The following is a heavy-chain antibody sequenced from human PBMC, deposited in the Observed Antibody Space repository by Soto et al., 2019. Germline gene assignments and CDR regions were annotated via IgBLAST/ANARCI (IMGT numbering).Heavy chain of an antibody. J-gene: IGHJ4*02. CDR1: GGSINTYY. V-gene: IGHV4-59*12. D-gene: IGHD3-3*01. Sequence: SETLSLTCTVSGGSINTYYWNWIRQPPGKGLEWIAYIYYNGSTDNNPSLESRVTISLDTPKNQFSLKLSSVTAADTAVYYCARDSYDFWSGQLDYWGQGTLVTVSS. CDR2: IYYNGST. CDR3: ARDSYDFWSGQLDY.